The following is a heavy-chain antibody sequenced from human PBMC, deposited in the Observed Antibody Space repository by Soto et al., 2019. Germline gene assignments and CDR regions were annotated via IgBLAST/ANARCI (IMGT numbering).Heavy chain of an antibody. J-gene: IGHJ4*02. CDR3: ARDNPLYYFDY. CDR1: GGSISSYY. D-gene: IGHD2-2*01. Sequence: SETLSLTCTVSGGSISSYYWSWIRQPPGKGLEWIGYIYYSGSTNYNPSLKSRVTISVDTSKNQFSLKLSSVTAADTAVYYCARDNPLYYFDYWGQGTLVTVSS. V-gene: IGHV4-59*01. CDR2: IYYSGST.